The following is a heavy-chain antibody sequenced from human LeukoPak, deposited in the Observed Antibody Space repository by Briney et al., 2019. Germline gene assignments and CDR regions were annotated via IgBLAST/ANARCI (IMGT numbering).Heavy chain of an antibody. V-gene: IGHV1-69*06. CDR2: IIPIFGTA. J-gene: IGHJ6*03. Sequence: GASVKVSCKASGYTFTSYGISWVRQAPGQGLEWMGGIIPIFGTANYAQKFQGRVTITADKSTSTAYMELSSLRSEDTAVYYCGGGAAAGDNMNYYYYMDVWGKGTTVTVSS. D-gene: IGHD6-13*01. CDR3: GGGAAAGDNMNYYYYMDV. CDR1: GYTFTSYG.